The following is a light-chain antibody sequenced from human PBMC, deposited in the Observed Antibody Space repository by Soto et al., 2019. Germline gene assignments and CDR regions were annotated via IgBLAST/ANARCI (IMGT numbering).Light chain of an antibody. V-gene: IGKV3-20*01. CDR1: QSVSSSF. CDR2: GAS. J-gene: IGKJ2*01. CDR3: QQDGSAYT. Sequence: EIVLTQSPGTLSLSPGERATLSCRASQSVSSSFFAWYQQKPGQAPRLLIYGASSRATGIPDRFSGSWSGTDFTLTISRLEPEDFAVYYCQQDGSAYTFGQGTKLEIK.